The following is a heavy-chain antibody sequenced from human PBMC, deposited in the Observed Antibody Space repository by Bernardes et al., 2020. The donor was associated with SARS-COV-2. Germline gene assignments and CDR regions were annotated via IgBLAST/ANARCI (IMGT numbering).Heavy chain of an antibody. CDR2: ISFDGRHK. V-gene: IGHV3-30*18. Sequence: GGSLRLSCAASGFTFGSYGMHWVRQAPGKGLEWVAVISFDGRHKYYVDSVKGRFTISRDNSKNTLFLQINSLKTEDTAVYYCAKDQSSGYYDGLDVWGQGTTVTVSS. J-gene: IGHJ6*02. CDR1: GFTFGSYG. D-gene: IGHD6-19*01. CDR3: AKDQSSGYYDGLDV.